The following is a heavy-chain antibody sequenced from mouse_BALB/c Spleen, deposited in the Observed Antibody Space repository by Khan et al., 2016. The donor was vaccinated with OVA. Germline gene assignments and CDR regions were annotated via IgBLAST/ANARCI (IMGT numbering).Heavy chain of an antibody. CDR1: GYTFTSYG. Sequence: QIQLVQSGPELKKPGETVKISCKASGYTFTSYGMNWVKQSPGKALRWMGWINTYTGEPTYTDDFKGRFAFSLETSASTAYLQINNLKNEDTATYFCARPPYFSYTLDYWGQGTSLTVSS. V-gene: IGHV9-3-1*01. CDR3: ARPPYFSYTLDY. J-gene: IGHJ4*01. CDR2: INTYTGEP. D-gene: IGHD2-10*01.